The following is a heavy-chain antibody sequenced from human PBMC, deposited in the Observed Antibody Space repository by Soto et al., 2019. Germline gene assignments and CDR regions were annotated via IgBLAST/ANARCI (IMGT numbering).Heavy chain of an antibody. CDR1: GFTFNTYV. CDR3: AKRARTATTDWGAFDV. D-gene: IGHD1-7*01. CDR2: ISYSADKT. Sequence: EVQLLESGGGLVQPGGSLRLSCAASGFTFNTYVMNWVRQAPGKRLELVSTISYSADKTHYADSVKGRFTISRDNSRDTLFLQMNSLRADDAAVYYCAKRARTATTDWGAFDVWGQGTMVTVSS. J-gene: IGHJ3*01. V-gene: IGHV3-23*01.